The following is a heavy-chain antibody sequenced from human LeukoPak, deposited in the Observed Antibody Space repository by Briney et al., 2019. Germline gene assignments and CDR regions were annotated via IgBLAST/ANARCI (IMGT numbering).Heavy chain of an antibody. D-gene: IGHD5-24*01. CDR3: AKGKISSDGWAHFDH. J-gene: IGHJ4*02. V-gene: IGHV3-23*01. CDR1: GFTFSSNG. Sequence: GGSLRLSCAASGFTFSSNGMTWVRQAPGEGLEWVSGISGSGDSTYYADSVKGRFTISRDNSKNTLYLQINSLRAEDTAVYYCAKGKISSDGWAHFDHWGQGTLVTVSS. CDR2: ISGSGDST.